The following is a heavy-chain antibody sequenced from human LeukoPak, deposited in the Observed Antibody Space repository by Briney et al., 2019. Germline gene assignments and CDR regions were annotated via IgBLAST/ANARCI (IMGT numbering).Heavy chain of an antibody. CDR2: ISSSDSII. V-gene: IGHV3-48*03. J-gene: IGHJ6*03. CDR1: GFAFSSYE. CDR3: ARGDNSGPDYYYYMDV. Sequence: GGSLRLSCAASGFAFSSYEMNWVRQAPGKGLEWVSYISSSDSIIYYADSVKGRFTISRDNAKNSLYLHMNSLRAEDTAVYYCARGDNSGPDYYYYMDVWGKGTTVTISS. D-gene: IGHD6-19*01.